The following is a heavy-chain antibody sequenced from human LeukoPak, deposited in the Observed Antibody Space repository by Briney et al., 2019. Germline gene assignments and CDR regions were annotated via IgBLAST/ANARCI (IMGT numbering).Heavy chain of an antibody. Sequence: PSETLSLTCTVSGGSISSYYWSWIRQPPGKGLEWIGYIYYSGSTNYNSSLKSRVTISVDTSKNQFSLKLSSVTAADTAVYYCARGWHYYDSSGYYYSGGFGFDPWGQGTLVTVSS. V-gene: IGHV4-59*01. CDR3: ARGWHYYDSSGYYYSGGFGFDP. CDR1: GGSISSYY. J-gene: IGHJ5*02. D-gene: IGHD3-22*01. CDR2: IYYSGST.